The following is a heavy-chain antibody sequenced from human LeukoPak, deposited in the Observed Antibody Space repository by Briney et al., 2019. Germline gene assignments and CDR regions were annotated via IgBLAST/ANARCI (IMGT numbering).Heavy chain of an antibody. D-gene: IGHD6-13*01. CDR3: ASVYSLYDN. V-gene: IGHV4-34*01. CDR2: INHSGAT. J-gene: IGHJ4*02. CDR1: GGSFSDYS. Sequence: SETLSLTCAVSGGSFSDYSWSWIRQSPGEGLEWIGEINHSGATNYNPSFKSRVTISVDTSKNQFSLKLTSVTAADTAVYYCASVYSLYDNWGQGILVIVSS.